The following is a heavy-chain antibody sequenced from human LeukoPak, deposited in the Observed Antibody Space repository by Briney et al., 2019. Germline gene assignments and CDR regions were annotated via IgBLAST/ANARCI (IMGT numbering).Heavy chain of an antibody. Sequence: GGSLRLSCAASGFSFSSYWMSWVRQAPGKGLEWVANIKEDGSENYYVGSVKGRFTISRDNAKNSLYLQMNSLRAEDTAVYFCARACSGGRCFVYWGQGTLVTVSS. CDR1: GFSFSSYW. CDR2: IKEDGSEN. V-gene: IGHV3-7*05. CDR3: ARACSGGRCFVY. D-gene: IGHD2-15*01. J-gene: IGHJ4*02.